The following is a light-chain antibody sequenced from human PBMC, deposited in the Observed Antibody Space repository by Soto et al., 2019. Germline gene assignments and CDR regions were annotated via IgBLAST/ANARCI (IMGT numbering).Light chain of an antibody. CDR1: HTISSSY. Sequence: EIVLTQSPGTVSFCPVERGTLSCRASHTISSSYLAWYQQKPGQAPRLLMYGISRRATGIPDRFSGSGSGTDFTLTITRLEPEDFAVYYCQQYVTSSPRTFGQGTKVDIK. CDR2: GIS. J-gene: IGKJ1*01. CDR3: QQYVTSSPRT. V-gene: IGKV3-20*01.